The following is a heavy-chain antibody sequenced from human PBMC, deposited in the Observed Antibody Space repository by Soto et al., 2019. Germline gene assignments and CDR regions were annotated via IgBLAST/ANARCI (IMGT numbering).Heavy chain of an antibody. V-gene: IGHV1-69*13. CDR2: IIPIFGTA. J-gene: IGHJ4*02. CDR3: AKGDFDILTGLDY. CDR1: GGTFSTYV. D-gene: IGHD3-9*01. Sequence: SVKVSCKASGGTFSTYVISWVRQAPGQGLGWMGGIIPIFGTANYAQKFQGRVTISADESTSTAYMELSSLRTEDTALYYCAKGDFDILTGLDYWGRGTLVTVSS.